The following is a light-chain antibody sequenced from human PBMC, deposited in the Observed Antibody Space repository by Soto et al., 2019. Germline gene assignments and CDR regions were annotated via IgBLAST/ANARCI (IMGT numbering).Light chain of an antibody. Sequence: QSVLTQPASVSGSPGQSITISCTGTSSDVGGYNYVSWYQQHPGKAPKLMIYEVSHRPSGISNRFSGSKSGNTASLTISGLQAEDEADYYCSSYTSTSTRVFGVGTKLTVL. V-gene: IGLV2-14*01. CDR1: SSDVGGYNY. CDR2: EVS. CDR3: SSYTSTSTRV. J-gene: IGLJ3*02.